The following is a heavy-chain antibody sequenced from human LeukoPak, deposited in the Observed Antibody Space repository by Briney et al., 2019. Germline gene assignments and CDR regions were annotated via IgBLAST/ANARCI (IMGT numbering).Heavy chain of an antibody. CDR2: INHSGST. Sequence: PSETLSLTCAVYGGSFSGYYWSWIRQPPGKGLEWIGEINHSGSTNYNPSLKSRVTISVDTSKNQFSLKLSSVTAADTAVYYCARAGGYSYGLVDYWGQGTLVTVSS. D-gene: IGHD5-18*01. V-gene: IGHV4-34*01. CDR1: GGSFSGYY. J-gene: IGHJ4*02. CDR3: ARAGGYSYGLVDY.